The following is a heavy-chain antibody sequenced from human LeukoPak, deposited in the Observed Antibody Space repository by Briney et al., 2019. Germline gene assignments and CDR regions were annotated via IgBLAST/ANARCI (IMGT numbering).Heavy chain of an antibody. CDR3: ASSRSNGY. CDR2: INSDGSST. CDR1: AFTFSSCW. D-gene: IGHD3-16*01. J-gene: IGHJ4*02. Sequence: GGSLRLSCASSAFTFSSCWMHWVRHTPGKGLVWVSRINSDGSSTSYADSVTGRFTIPRDNAKNTTYLEMNSLRAEDTAVSYCASSRSNGYWGQGTLVTVSS. V-gene: IGHV3-74*01.